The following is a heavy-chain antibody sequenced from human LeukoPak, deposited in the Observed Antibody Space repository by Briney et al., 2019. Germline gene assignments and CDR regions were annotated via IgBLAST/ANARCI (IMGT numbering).Heavy chain of an antibody. J-gene: IGHJ4*02. CDR2: IYTGDNT. Sequence: GGSLRLSCAASGFTVSSKYMSWVRQAPGKGLEWVSLIYTGDNTYYADSVKGRFTISRDKSKNTLYLQMNSLTAEDTAVYFCATEGSTTFSNYFDYWGQGTLVTVSS. D-gene: IGHD2/OR15-2a*01. CDR1: GFTVSSKY. V-gene: IGHV3-66*01. CDR3: ATEGSTTFSNYFDY.